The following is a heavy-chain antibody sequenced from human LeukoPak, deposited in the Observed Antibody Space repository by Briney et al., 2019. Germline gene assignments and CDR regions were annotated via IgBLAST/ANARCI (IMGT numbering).Heavy chain of an antibody. V-gene: IGHV3-7*01. CDR2: IKPEGREK. Sequence: GGSLRLSCAASGFTFSSYGMHWVRQAPGKGLEWVANIKPEGREKYYLHSVQGRFTISRDNGQNSLSLQMNGLRVEDTAIYYCVRGVGVADWGQGVLVTVSS. J-gene: IGHJ4*02. CDR1: GFTFSSYG. CDR3: VRGVGVAD. D-gene: IGHD6-19*01.